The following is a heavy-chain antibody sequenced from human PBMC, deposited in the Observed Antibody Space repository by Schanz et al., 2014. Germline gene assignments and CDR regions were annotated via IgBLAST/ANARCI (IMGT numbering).Heavy chain of an antibody. CDR3: VPMSIAAH. Sequence: EVQLLESGGGLVQPGESLRLSCAASGFSFSSYTMSWVRQAPGKGLEWVSSIGSSRTYISYADSVKGRFTISRDNAKNSLYLQMNSLRAEDTAVYYCVPMSIAAHWGQGTLVTVSS. J-gene: IGHJ4*02. V-gene: IGHV3-21*02. D-gene: IGHD6-6*01. CDR2: IGSSRTYI. CDR1: GFSFSSYT.